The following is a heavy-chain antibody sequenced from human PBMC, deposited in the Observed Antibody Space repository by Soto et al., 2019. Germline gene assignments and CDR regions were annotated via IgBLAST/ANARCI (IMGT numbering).Heavy chain of an antibody. J-gene: IGHJ6*02. CDR3: ARASVLRFLEWLPNYYYYGMDV. CDR1: GYTFTSYG. CDR2: ISAYNGNT. V-gene: IGHV1-18*01. Sequence: QVQLVQSGAEVKKPGASVKVSCKASGYTFTSYGISWVRQAPGQGLEWMGGISAYNGNTNYAQKLQGRVTMTTDTSTSTAYMELRSLRSDDTAVYYCARASVLRFLEWLPNYYYYGMDVWGQGTTVTVSS. D-gene: IGHD3-3*01.